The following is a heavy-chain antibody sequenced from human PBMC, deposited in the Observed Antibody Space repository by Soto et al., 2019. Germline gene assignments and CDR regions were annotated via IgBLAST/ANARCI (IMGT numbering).Heavy chain of an antibody. D-gene: IGHD2-21*02. V-gene: IGHV1-69*01. CDR1: GGGTLSNDG. Sequence: QVHLVQSGADVRKSGSSVRVSCTASGGGTLSNDGISWVRQAPGQGLEWLGRIIPFFGTPDYSQSFQGRLTITADAATGTVYMDLRSLKSDDTAWYYCAREVVTETTWGSFDSWGQGTLVTVSS. CDR3: AREVVTETTWGSFDS. J-gene: IGHJ4*02. CDR2: IIPFFGTP.